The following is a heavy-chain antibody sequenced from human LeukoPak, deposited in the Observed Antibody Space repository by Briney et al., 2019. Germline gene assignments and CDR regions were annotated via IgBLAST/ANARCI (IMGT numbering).Heavy chain of an antibody. V-gene: IGHV3-48*03. CDR3: ARDRPSWFAF. D-gene: IGHD3-10*01. J-gene: IGHJ4*02. Sequence: SGGSLRLSCAASGFIFSSYEMNWVRQAPGKGLEWVSYISSSGSSIYYADSVKGRVTISRDNAKNSLYLQMTTLRAEATAVYYCARDRPSWFAFWGQGTLVTVSS. CDR1: GFIFSSYE. CDR2: ISSSGSSI.